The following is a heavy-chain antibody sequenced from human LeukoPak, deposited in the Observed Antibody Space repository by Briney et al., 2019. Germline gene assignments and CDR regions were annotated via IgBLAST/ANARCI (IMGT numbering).Heavy chain of an antibody. V-gene: IGHV1-8*01. Sequence: ASVKVSCKASGYTFTSYDIHWLRQATGKGLEWMGLMNPNSGNTGYAQKFKGRFTMTRNTSISTAYMELSSLRSEDTAVYYCARGGRGGLRLGELRYWGQGTLVTVSS. D-gene: IGHD3-16*01. CDR1: GYTFTSYD. J-gene: IGHJ4*02. CDR3: ARGGRGGLRLGELRY. CDR2: MNPNSGNT.